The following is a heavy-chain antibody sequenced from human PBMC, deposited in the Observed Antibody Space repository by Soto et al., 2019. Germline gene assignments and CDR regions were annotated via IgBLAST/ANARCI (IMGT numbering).Heavy chain of an antibody. D-gene: IGHD2-2*01. CDR3: ARSDVSTSYPLDL. J-gene: IGHJ5*02. CDR1: GYTFPNYY. Sequence: GASVKVSCKASGYTFPNYYMHWVRQPPGRKLEGMGCMNTSSGGTKYAQAFQNRVTMTSDASISTSYMEVTSLRHGDTAVYFCARSDVSTSYPLDLWGPGTLVTVSS. CDR2: MNTSSGGT. V-gene: IGHV1-2*02.